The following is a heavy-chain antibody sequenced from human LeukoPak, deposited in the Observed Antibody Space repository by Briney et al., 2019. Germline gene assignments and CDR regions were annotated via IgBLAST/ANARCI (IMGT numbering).Heavy chain of an antibody. V-gene: IGHV4-38-2*02. Sequence: SETLSLTCTVSGGSISSYYWSWIRQPPGKGLEWIGSIYHSGSTYYNPSLKSRVTISVDTSKNQFSLKLSSVTAADTAVYYCASECSGGSCYSWGQGTLVTVSS. CDR2: IYHSGST. J-gene: IGHJ4*02. CDR1: GGSISSYY. CDR3: ASECSGGSCYS. D-gene: IGHD2-15*01.